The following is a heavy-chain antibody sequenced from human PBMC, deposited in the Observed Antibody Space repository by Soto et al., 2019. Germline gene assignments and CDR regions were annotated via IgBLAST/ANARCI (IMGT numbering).Heavy chain of an antibody. J-gene: IGHJ4*02. D-gene: IGHD1-26*01. V-gene: IGHV1-69*01. CDR2: ISTIFGTT. Sequence: QVQLVQSGAEVKKPGSSVTVSCKASGGTFSSYTISWVRQAPGQGLEWMAGISTIFGTTIYAQKFQDRVTITADDSTKTAYKAMNRLTSDDTAVFYCSRVVVGISLSLDYWGQGTLVT. CDR3: SRVVVGISLSLDY. CDR1: GGTFSSYT.